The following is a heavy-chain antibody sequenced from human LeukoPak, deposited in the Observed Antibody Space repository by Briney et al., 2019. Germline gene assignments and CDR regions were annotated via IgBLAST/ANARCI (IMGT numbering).Heavy chain of an antibody. J-gene: IGHJ4*02. V-gene: IGHV3-64*01. CDR1: GFTFSSYA. D-gene: IGHD4-17*01. CDR3: AISLGDDYGDYYFDY. CDR2: ISSNGGST. Sequence: GGSLRLSCAASGFTFSSYAMHWVRQAPGKGLEYVSAISSNGGSTYYANSVKGRFTISRDNSKNTLYLQMGSLRAEDIAVYYCAISLGDDYGDYYFDYWGQGTLVTVSS.